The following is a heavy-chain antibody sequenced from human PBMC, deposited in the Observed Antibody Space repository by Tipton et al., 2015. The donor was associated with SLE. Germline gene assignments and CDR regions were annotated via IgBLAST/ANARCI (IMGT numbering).Heavy chain of an antibody. CDR3: AKDIVATTPIYGMDV. D-gene: IGHD5-12*01. V-gene: IGHV3-30*18. Sequence: QLVQSGGGVVQPGRSLRLSCAASGFTFSSYGMHWVRQAPGKGLEWVAVIWYDGSNKYYADSVKGRFTISRDNSKNTLYLQMNSLRAEDTAVYYCAKDIVATTPIYGMDVWCQGTTVTVSS. J-gene: IGHJ6*02. CDR1: GFTFSSYG. CDR2: IWYDGSNK.